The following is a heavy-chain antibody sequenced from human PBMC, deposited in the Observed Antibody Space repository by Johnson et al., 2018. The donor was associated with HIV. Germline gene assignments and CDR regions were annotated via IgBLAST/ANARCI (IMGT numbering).Heavy chain of an antibody. CDR1: GFTFSSYA. J-gene: IGHJ3*02. CDR2: ISYDGSNK. Sequence: QVQLVESGGGVVRPGGSLRLSCAGSGFTFSSYAMHWVRQAPGKGLEWVAVISYDGSNKYYADSVKGRFTISRDNSKNTLYLQMNSLRAEDTAVYYCAREGASAVRYSSSWYGHDAFDIWGQGTMVTVSS. V-gene: IGHV3-30*14. CDR3: AREGASAVRYSSSWYGHDAFDI. D-gene: IGHD6-13*01.